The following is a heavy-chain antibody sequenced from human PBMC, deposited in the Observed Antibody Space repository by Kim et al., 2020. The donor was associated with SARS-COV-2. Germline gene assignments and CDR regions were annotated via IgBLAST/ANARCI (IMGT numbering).Heavy chain of an antibody. CDR3: ARANYDILTGYYPYYFDY. V-gene: IGHV3-11*04. CDR2: ISSSGSTI. D-gene: IGHD3-9*01. J-gene: IGHJ4*02. CDR1: GFTFSDYY. Sequence: GGSLRLSCAASGFTFSDYYMSWIRQAPGKGLEWVSYISSSGSTIYYADSVKGRFTISRDNAKNSLYLQMNSLRAEDTAVYYCARANYDILTGYYPYYFDYWGQGTLVTVSS.